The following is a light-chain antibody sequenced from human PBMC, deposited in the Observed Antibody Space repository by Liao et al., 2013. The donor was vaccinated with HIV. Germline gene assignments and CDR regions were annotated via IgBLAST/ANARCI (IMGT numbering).Light chain of an antibody. V-gene: IGLV3-1*01. CDR3: QVWDASTAV. J-gene: IGLJ1*01. CDR1: ALPKQY. Sequence: SYELTQPPSVSVSPGQTARITCSGDALPKQYAYWYQQKPGQSPVLVIYQDSRRPSGIPERFSGSNSGNTATLTISETQAMDEGDYFCQVWDASTAVFGSGTKVSVL. CDR2: QDS.